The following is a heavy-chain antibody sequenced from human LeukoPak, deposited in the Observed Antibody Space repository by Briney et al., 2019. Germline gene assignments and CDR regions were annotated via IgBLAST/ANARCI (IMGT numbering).Heavy chain of an antibody. D-gene: IGHD3-10*01. CDR3: AKGLLITMVRSEFDY. J-gene: IGHJ4*02. CDR1: GFTFSSYA. Sequence: GGSLRLSCAASGFTFSSYAVSWVRQAPGKGLEWVSAISGSGGSTYYADSVKGRFTISRDNSKNTLCLQMNSLRAEDTAVYYCAKGLLITMVRSEFDYWGQGTLVTVSS. CDR2: ISGSGGST. V-gene: IGHV3-23*01.